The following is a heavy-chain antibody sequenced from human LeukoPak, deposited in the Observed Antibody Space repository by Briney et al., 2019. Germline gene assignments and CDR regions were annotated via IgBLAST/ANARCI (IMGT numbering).Heavy chain of an antibody. CDR3: ARELDSSGRTNPTP. CDR2: MNPNSGNT. CDR1: GYTFTSYD. Sequence: ASVKVSCKASGYTFTSYDINWVRQATGQGLEWMGWMNPNSGNTGYAQKFQGRVTMTRNTSISTAYMELSSLRSEDTAVYYCARELDSSGRTNPTPWGQGTLVTVSS. J-gene: IGHJ5*02. D-gene: IGHD6-19*01. V-gene: IGHV1-8*01.